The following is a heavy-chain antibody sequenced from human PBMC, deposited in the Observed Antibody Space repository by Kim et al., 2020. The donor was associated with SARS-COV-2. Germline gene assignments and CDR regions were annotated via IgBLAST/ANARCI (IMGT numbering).Heavy chain of an antibody. Sequence: GGSLRLSCAASGFIFSGSTIHWVRQASGKGLEWVGRIRSKPKSYATAYTVSVKGRFTVSRDDSKNTAYLQMNGLKTEDTAVYYCATYIDYFFHHWGQGILVTVSS. CDR1: GFIFSGST. V-gene: IGHV3-73*01. CDR3: ATYIDYFFHH. J-gene: IGHJ4*02. CDR2: IRSKPKSYAT. D-gene: IGHD4-4*01.